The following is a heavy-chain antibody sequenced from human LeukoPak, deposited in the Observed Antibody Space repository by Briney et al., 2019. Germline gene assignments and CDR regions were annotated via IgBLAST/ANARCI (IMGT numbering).Heavy chain of an antibody. CDR2: ISGSGGST. V-gene: IGHV3-23*01. CDR3: AKGLIPYCSSTSCYMPSDY. CDR1: GFTFSSYA. D-gene: IGHD2-2*02. J-gene: IGHJ4*02. Sequence: GGSLRLSCAASGFTFSSYAMSWVRQAPGKGLEWVSAISGSGGSTYYADSVKGRFTISRDNSKNTLYLQMNSLRAEDTAVYYCAKGLIPYCSSTSCYMPSDYWGQGTLVTVSS.